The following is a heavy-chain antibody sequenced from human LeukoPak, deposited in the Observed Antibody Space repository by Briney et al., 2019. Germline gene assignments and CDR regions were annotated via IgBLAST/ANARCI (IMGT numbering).Heavy chain of an antibody. CDR3: ALGLVTDY. CDR2: IYNGGST. CDR1: GFTVSSNF. J-gene: IGHJ4*02. D-gene: IGHD3-9*01. Sequence: GGSLRLSCAASGFTVSSNFMSWVRQAPGKGLEWVSVIYNGGSTYYADSVKGRFTISRDNSKNTLYLQMNSLRVEDTAVYYCALGLVTDYWGQGTLVTVSS. V-gene: IGHV3-66*01.